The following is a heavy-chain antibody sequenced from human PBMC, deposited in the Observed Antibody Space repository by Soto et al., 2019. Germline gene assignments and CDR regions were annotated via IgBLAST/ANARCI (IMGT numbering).Heavy chain of an antibody. D-gene: IGHD3-3*01. CDR2: INAGNGNT. CDR1: GYTFTSYA. J-gene: IGHJ6*03. V-gene: IGHV1-3*01. Sequence: QVQLVQSGAEVKKPGASVKVSCKASGYTFTSYAMHWVRQAPGQRLEWMGWINAGNGNTKYSQKFRGRVTITRDTSASTAYMELSSLRSEDTAVYYCAREAYYDFWSGYLGHYYYYYMDVWGKGTTVTVSS. CDR3: AREAYYDFWSGYLGHYYYYYMDV.